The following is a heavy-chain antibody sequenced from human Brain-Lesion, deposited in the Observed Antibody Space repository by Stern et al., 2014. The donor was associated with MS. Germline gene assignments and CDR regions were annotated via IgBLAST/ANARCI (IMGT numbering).Heavy chain of an antibody. CDR3: ARTGDDFGDYSLSY. CDR2: IYSSGST. Sequence: QVQLQQSGPGLVKPSETLSLTCTVSGGSINTNNYYWGWIRQPPGKGLEWIGNIYSSGSTFYSPSLKSRVTMSVDPSKNQFPLKLSSVTAADTAVYYCARTGDDFGDYSLSYWGQGTLVTVSS. V-gene: IGHV4-39*01. CDR1: GGSINTNNYY. J-gene: IGHJ4*02. D-gene: IGHD4-17*01.